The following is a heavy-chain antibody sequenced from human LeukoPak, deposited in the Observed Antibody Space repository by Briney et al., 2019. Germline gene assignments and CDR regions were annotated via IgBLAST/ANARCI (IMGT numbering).Heavy chain of an antibody. CDR2: IRSKANSYAT. Sequence: GGSLRLSCAASGFTFSGSAMHWVRQASGKGLEWVGRIRSKANSYATAYAASVKGRFTISRDDSKNTAYLQMNSLKTEDTAVYYCTRHGEWELPAFGIWGQGTMVTVSS. CDR3: TRHGEWELPAFGI. V-gene: IGHV3-73*01. CDR1: GFTFSGSA. J-gene: IGHJ3*02. D-gene: IGHD1-26*01.